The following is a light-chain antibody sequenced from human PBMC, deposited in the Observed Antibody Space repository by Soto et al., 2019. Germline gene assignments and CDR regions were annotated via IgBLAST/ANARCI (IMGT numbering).Light chain of an antibody. Sequence: EIVMTQSPATLSVSPGDRATLSCRASQSVSSNLAWYQQKPGQAPRLLIYGASTRATGISARFSGSGSGTEFTLTISSLQPEDFAVYYCQQYNNWPETFGQGTKLEIK. CDR2: GAS. V-gene: IGKV3-15*01. CDR1: QSVSSN. J-gene: IGKJ2*01. CDR3: QQYNNWPET.